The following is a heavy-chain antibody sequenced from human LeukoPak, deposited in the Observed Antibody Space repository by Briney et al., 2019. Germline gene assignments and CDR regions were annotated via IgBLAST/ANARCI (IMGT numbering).Heavy chain of an antibody. Sequence: PGGSLRLSCAASGFTFSSYAMSWVRQAAGKGLEGVSAISGSGGSTYYADSGKGRFTFSRDNSKNMLNLQRNSLRAEDTAVYYCAKEFVVVPAAKGYYNWFDLWGQGTLVTVST. D-gene: IGHD2-2*01. CDR2: ISGSGGST. J-gene: IGHJ5*02. V-gene: IGHV3-23*01. CDR1: GFTFSSYA. CDR3: AKEFVVVPAAKGYYNWFDL.